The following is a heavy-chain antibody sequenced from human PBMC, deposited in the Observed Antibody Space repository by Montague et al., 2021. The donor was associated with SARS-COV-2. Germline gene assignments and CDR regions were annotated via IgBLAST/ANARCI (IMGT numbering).Heavy chain of an antibody. D-gene: IGHD2-15*01. CDR1: GDSIRNSDYS. CDR2: IYNGGTT. CDR3: ATRTRYPQNDFGF. Sequence: SETLSLACTVSGDSIRNSDYSWGWVRQPPGKGLEWIGSIYNGGTTXYXXXXKSRVTIFVDTSKNQFSLKLSSVTAADTAVYYCATRTRYPQNDFGFWGQGTLVTVSS. V-gene: IGHV4-39*01. J-gene: IGHJ4*02.